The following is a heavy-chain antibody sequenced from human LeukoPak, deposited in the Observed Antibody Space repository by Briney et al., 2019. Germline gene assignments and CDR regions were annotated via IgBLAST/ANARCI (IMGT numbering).Heavy chain of an antibody. CDR1: GFTFSSYW. CDR2: INSDGSST. D-gene: IGHD4-17*01. V-gene: IGHV3-74*01. Sequence: GGSLRLSCAASGFTFSSYWMHWVRQAPGKGQVWVSRINSDGSSTSYADSVKGRFTISRDNAKNTLYLQMNSLRAEDTAVYYCARGIEGYGDCVTGTTNYMDVWGKGTTVTISS. CDR3: ARGIEGYGDCVTGTTNYMDV. J-gene: IGHJ6*03.